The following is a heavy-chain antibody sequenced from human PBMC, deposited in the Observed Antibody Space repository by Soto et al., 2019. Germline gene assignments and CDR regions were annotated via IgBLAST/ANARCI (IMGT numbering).Heavy chain of an antibody. CDR3: ARDRGVTALAS. Sequence: GGSLRLSCAASGITFSTSGMHWLRQAPGKGLEWVAMIWSDGSNKYYADSVKGRFTISRDNSINMVYLQMNSLRAEDTAVYFCARDRGVTALASWGQGTVVTVS. CDR1: GITFSTSG. V-gene: IGHV3-33*01. J-gene: IGHJ4*02. CDR2: IWSDGSNK. D-gene: IGHD2-21*02.